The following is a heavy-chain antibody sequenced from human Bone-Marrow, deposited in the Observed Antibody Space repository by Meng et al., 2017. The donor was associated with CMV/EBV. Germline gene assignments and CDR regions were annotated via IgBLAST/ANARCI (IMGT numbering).Heavy chain of an antibody. J-gene: IGHJ4*02. CDR3: VKCDLVTRRALAVPSGE. D-gene: IGHD6-19*01. V-gene: IGHV3-23*03. CDR1: GFPLRSYP. CDR2: VYSGGSGT. Sequence: GGSLRLSCRASGFPLRSYPMGWVRQAPGKGLDWVSYVYSGGSGTYYAGSVKGRFTISRDDSTNTLYLQMNSLRAEDTAVYFCVKCDLVTRRALAVPSGEWGQGTLVTGSS.